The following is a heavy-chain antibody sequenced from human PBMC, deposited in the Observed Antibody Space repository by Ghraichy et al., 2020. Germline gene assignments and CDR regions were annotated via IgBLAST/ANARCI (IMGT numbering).Heavy chain of an antibody. V-gene: IGHV3-23*01. CDR2: LDENGDNT. D-gene: IGHD3-9*01. CDR3: TRGDWLDY. J-gene: IGHJ4*02. CDR1: GFTFNTYV. Sequence: GSLRLSCAASGFTFNTYVMNWVRQPSGKGLEWVSGLDENGDNTYYADSVQGRFTISRDNSNNTLYLLMNSLRADDTAVYYCTRGDWLDYWGQGTLVTVSS.